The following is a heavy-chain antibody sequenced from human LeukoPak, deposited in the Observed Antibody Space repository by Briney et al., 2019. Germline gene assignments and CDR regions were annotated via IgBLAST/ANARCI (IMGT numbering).Heavy chain of an antibody. D-gene: IGHD6-13*01. Sequence: ASVKVSCKASGYTFTGYYMHWVRQAPGQGLEWMGWINPNSGGTNYAQKFQGRVTMTRDTSISTAYMELSRLRSDDTAVYYCAREWSQQQLVCGFDYWGQGTLVTVSS. CDR2: INPNSGGT. J-gene: IGHJ4*02. V-gene: IGHV1-2*02. CDR3: AREWSQQQLVCGFDY. CDR1: GYTFTGYY.